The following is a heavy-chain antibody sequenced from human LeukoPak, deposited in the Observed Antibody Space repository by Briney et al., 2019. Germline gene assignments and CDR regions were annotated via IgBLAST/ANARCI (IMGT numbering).Heavy chain of an antibody. J-gene: IGHJ4*02. CDR3: ARDKVVGATYFDY. Sequence: GGSLRLSCAASGFTFSNYWMSWVRQAPGKGLEWVANIQQDGSERHYADSVKGRFTISRDNAKNSLYLQMNSLRAEDTAVYYCARDKVVGATYFDYWGQGTLVTVSS. CDR1: GFTFSNYW. V-gene: IGHV3-7*01. CDR2: IQQDGSER. D-gene: IGHD1-26*01.